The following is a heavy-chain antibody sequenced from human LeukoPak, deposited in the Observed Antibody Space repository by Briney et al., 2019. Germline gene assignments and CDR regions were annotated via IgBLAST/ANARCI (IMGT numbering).Heavy chain of an antibody. Sequence: GGSLRLSCAASGFTFSSYSMNWVRQAPGKGLEWVSSISSSSSYIYYADSVKGRFTISKDNAKNSLYLQMNSLRAEDTAVYYCARALPSPLYSGSYADAFDIWGQGTMVTVSS. V-gene: IGHV3-21*01. CDR1: GFTFSSYS. CDR3: ARALPSPLYSGSYADAFDI. D-gene: IGHD1-26*01. J-gene: IGHJ3*02. CDR2: ISSSSSYI.